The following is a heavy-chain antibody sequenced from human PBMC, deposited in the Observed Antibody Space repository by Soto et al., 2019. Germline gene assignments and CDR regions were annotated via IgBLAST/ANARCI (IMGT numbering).Heavy chain of an antibody. CDR2: ISSSSSYI. CDR3: ARDQGGGSCFFLCYGCLGDLYSFRARGSTDL. CDR1: GFTFSRYA. J-gene: IGHJ2*01. Sequence: PGGSLRFSCAASGFTFSRYAMNWVRQAPGKGLEWVSSISSSSSYIYYADSVKGRFTISRDNAKNSLYLQMNSLRAEDTAVYYCARDQGGGSCFFLCYGCLGDLYSFRARGSTDL. D-gene: IGHD2-15*01. V-gene: IGHV3-21*01.